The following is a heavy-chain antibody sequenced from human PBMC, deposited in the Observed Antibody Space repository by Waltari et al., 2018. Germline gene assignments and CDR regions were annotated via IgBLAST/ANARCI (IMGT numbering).Heavy chain of an antibody. D-gene: IGHD3-10*02. CDR3: ARRVVREPFDH. Sequence: EVQLVQSGAEVKKPGESLRISCKGSGYSFTDYWILWVRQMPGKGLEWVARIYPRDSSTVYNSSFQGHVTVSADKSISTAYLQWSSLKASDTAMYFCARRVVREPFDHWGQGTLVTVSS. CDR2: IYPRDSST. J-gene: IGHJ4*02. CDR1: GYSFTDYW. V-gene: IGHV5-10-1*03.